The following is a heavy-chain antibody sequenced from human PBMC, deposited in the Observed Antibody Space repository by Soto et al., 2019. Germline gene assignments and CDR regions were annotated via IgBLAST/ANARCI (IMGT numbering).Heavy chain of an antibody. Sequence: QVQLKESGPGLMKPSETLSLTCTVSGASITSSSYWSWIRQPAGKGLEWIGRFSLSGTTNYNPSLRSRVTMSADVSKKQFSLRLTSVTAADTSLYYCARGMTPPGAPAWYYFDSWGQGTLVTVSS. D-gene: IGHD2-8*02. CDR2: FSLSGTT. V-gene: IGHV4-4*07. CDR1: GASITSSSY. CDR3: ARGMTPPGAPAWYYFDS. J-gene: IGHJ4*02.